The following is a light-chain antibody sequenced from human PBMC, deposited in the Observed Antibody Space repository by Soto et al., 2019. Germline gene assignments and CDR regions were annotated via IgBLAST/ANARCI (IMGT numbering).Light chain of an antibody. CDR1: SGHSSYA. J-gene: IGLJ2*01. CDR3: QTGGTGGV. V-gene: IGLV4-69*01. CDR2: LNSDGSH. Sequence: QLVLTQSPSASASLGASVKLTCTLSSGHSSYAIAWHQQQPEKGPRYLMKLNSDGSHSKGDGIPDRFSGSSSGAERYLTISSLQSEDEADYYCQTGGTGGVFGGGTQLTVL.